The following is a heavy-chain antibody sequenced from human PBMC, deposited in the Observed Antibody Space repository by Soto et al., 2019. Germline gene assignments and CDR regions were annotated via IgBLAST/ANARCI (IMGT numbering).Heavy chain of an antibody. CDR3: ARSLYYDSSGYLIDY. CDR2: IFSNDEK. CDR1: GFSLSNARMG. J-gene: IGHJ4*02. Sequence: QVTLKASGPVLVKPTETLTLTCTVSGFSLSNARMGVSWIRQPPGKALEWLAHIFSNDEKSYSTSLKSRLTIYKDTSKSHVVLTMTNMDPVDTATYYCARSLYYDSSGYLIDYWGQGTLVTVSS. V-gene: IGHV2-26*01. D-gene: IGHD3-22*01.